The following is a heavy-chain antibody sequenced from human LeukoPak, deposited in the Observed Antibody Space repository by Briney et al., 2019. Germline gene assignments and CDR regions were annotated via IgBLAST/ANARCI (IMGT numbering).Heavy chain of an antibody. Sequence: GGSLRLSCAASGFTFDDYGMSWVRQAPGKGLEWVSGINWNGGSTGYADSVKGRFTISRDNAKNSLYLQMNSLRAEDTALYHCARDYYDSSGYSYYMDVWGKGTTVTVCS. CDR3: ARDYYDSSGYSYYMDV. CDR2: INWNGGST. J-gene: IGHJ6*03. CDR1: GFTFDDYG. V-gene: IGHV3-20*01. D-gene: IGHD3-22*01.